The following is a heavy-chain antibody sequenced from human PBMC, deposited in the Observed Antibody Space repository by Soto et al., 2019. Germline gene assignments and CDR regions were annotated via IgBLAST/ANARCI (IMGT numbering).Heavy chain of an antibody. Sequence: QVQLVQSGAEVKKPGASVKVSCKASGYTFTSYDINWVRQATGQGLEWMGWMNPNSGNTGYAQKFQGRVTMTMNTSISTAYMELSRLRSEDTAVYYCARWPDGYYYYGMDVWGQGTTVTVSS. J-gene: IGHJ6*02. CDR2: MNPNSGNT. CDR3: ARWPDGYYYYGMDV. CDR1: GYTFTSYD. V-gene: IGHV1-8*01.